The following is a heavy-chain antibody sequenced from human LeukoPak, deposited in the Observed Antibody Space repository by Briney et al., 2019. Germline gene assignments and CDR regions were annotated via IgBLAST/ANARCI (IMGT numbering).Heavy chain of an antibody. J-gene: IGHJ1*01. V-gene: IGHV3-73*01. Sequence: GGSLRLSCAASGFTFSDSSIHWVRQASGKGLEWVGRIRSKTKKYATAYTAPVKGRFTISRDDSRNEAYLQMNSLQTEDTAVYLCTSSGPSFHHWGQGTRVTVSS. CDR1: GFTFSDSS. CDR3: TSSGPSFHH. D-gene: IGHD2-15*01. CDR2: IRSKTKKYAT.